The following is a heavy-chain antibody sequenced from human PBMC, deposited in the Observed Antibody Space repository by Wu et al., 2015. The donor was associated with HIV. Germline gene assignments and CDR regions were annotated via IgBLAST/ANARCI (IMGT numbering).Heavy chain of an antibody. V-gene: IGHV1-8*03. J-gene: IGHJ3*02. CDR2: MNPKTGNT. CDR3: ARKGPRYYYDSSGPDAFDI. D-gene: IGHD3-22*01. Sequence: QVQLVQSGAEVKKPGASVKVSCKASAYTFTSYDINWVRQAPGQGLDWMGWMNPKTGNTGYAQKFQGRVTFTRNTSMSTAYMELSSLRSEDTAVYYCARKGPRYYYDSSGPDAFDIWGQGQWSPSLQ. CDR1: AYTFTSYD.